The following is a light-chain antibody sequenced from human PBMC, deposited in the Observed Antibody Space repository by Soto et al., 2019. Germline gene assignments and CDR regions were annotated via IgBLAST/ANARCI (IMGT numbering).Light chain of an antibody. Sequence: DIQMTQSPSSLSPSVGDIVTITCRASRSISDWLAWYQQKPGKAPELLIFDASNLKSGVSSRFSGSGSGTEFTLTISRLQPDDVATYYCLQYSSHSWTLGQGTKVDIK. J-gene: IGKJ1*01. CDR3: LQYSSHSWT. CDR1: RSISDW. CDR2: DAS. V-gene: IGKV1-5*01.